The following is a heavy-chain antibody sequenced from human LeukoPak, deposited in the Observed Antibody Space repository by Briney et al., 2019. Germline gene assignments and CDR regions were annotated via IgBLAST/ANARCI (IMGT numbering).Heavy chain of an antibody. D-gene: IGHD6-13*01. J-gene: IGHJ6*03. Sequence: PWETLSLTCTASGGSISSYYWSWVRQPPGKGLEWIGRIYTSGSTNYNPSLKSRAPMSVDTSTNQFSLKLSSVTAADTAVYYCARGYSSSWYGHYYYYMDVWGKGTTVTVSS. CDR1: GGSISSYY. CDR3: ARGYSSSWYGHYYYYMDV. V-gene: IGHV4-4*07. CDR2: IYTSGST.